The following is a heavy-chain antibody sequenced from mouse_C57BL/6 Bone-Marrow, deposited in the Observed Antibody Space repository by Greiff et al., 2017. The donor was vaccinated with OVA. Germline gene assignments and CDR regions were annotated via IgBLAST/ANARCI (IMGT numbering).Heavy chain of an antibody. CDR3: ARGDSNYYAMDY. J-gene: IGHJ4*01. Sequence: EVKLQESGPGMVKPSQSLSLTCTVTGYSITSGYDWHWIRHFPGNKLEWMGYISYSGSTNYNPSLKSRISITHDTSKNHFFLKLNSVTTEDTATYYCARGDSNYYAMDYWGQGTSVTVSS. V-gene: IGHV3-1*01. CDR1: GYSITSGYD. D-gene: IGHD2-5*01. CDR2: ISYSGST.